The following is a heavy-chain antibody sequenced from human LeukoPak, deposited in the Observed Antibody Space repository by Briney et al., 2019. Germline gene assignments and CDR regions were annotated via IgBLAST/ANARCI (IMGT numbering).Heavy chain of an antibody. CDR1: GGSISTDY. J-gene: IGHJ4*02. CDR2: IYPSGRS. Sequence: PSETLSLTCTVSGGSISTDYWNWIRQPPGKGLECIGYIYPSGRSNYSPSLKSRVTISADTSKRQFSLKLTSVTAADTAVYYCASFYYGSGLAVDYWGQGILVTVSS. CDR3: ASFYYGSGLAVDY. V-gene: IGHV4-4*09. D-gene: IGHD3-10*01.